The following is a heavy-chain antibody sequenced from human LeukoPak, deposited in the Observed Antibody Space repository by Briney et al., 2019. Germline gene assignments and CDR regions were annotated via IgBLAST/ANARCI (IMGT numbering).Heavy chain of an antibody. J-gene: IGHJ4*02. CDR1: GFTFSNAW. CDR2: IKSKTDGGTT. V-gene: IGHV3-15*01. Sequence: PGGSLRLSCAASGFTFSNAWMSWVRQAPEKGLEWVACIKSKTDGGTTDYAAPVKGRFTISRDDSKNTLYLQMNSLKTEGTAVYYCTTEYYYDSSGYRTFDYWGQGTLVTVSS. D-gene: IGHD3-22*01. CDR3: TTEYYYDSSGYRTFDY.